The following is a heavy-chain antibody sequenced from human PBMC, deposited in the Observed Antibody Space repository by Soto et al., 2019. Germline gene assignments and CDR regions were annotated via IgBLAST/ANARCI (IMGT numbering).Heavy chain of an antibody. J-gene: IGHJ4*02. D-gene: IGHD5-18*01. CDR1: GGSISSYY. CDR3: ARGPYSGYTSG. V-gene: IGHV4-59*01. Sequence: QVQLQESGPGLVKPSETLSLTCTVSGGSISSYYWSWIRQPPGKGLEWIGYIYYSGSTNYNPSLKSRVTISVDTSKNQFSLKLRSVTAADTAVYYCARGPYSGYTSGWGRGTLVTVSS. CDR2: IYYSGST.